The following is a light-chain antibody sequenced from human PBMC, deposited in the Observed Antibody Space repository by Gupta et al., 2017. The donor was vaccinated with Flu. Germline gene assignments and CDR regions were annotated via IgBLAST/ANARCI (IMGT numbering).Light chain of an antibody. J-gene: IGLJ2*01. V-gene: IGLV1-40*01. CDR2: GNS. CDR3: QSYDSSLRSVV. CDR1: SSNIGAGYD. Sequence: GTISCTGSSSNIGAGYDVHWYQQLPGTAPNLLFYGNSNRPSGVPDRFSGSKSGTSASLAITGLQAEDEADYYCQSYDSSLRSVVFGGGTKLTVL.